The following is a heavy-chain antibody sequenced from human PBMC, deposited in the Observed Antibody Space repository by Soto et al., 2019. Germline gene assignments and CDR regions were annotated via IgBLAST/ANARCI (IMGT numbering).Heavy chain of an antibody. J-gene: IGHJ4*02. CDR2: ISSSSSYI. Sequence: GGSLRLSCAASGFTFSSYSMNWVRQAPGKGLEWVSSISSSSSYIYYADSVKGRFTISRDNAKNSLYLQMNSLRAEDTAVYYCARDYYDSSGYYVYFDYWGQGTLVTVSS. V-gene: IGHV3-21*01. D-gene: IGHD3-22*01. CDR3: ARDYYDSSGYYVYFDY. CDR1: GFTFSSYS.